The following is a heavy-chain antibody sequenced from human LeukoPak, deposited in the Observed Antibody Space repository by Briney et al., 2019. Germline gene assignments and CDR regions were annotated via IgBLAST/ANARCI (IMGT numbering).Heavy chain of an antibody. CDR2: IYYSGST. CDR3: VRSGYYPYYFDY. J-gene: IGHJ4*02. CDR1: GGSISSYY. Sequence: SETLSLTCTVSGGSISSYYWSWIRQPPGKGLEWIGYIYYSGSTNYNPSLKSRVTISVDTSKNQFSLKLSSVTDADTAVYYCVRSGYYPYYFDYWGQGTLVTVSS. V-gene: IGHV4-59*01. D-gene: IGHD3-22*01.